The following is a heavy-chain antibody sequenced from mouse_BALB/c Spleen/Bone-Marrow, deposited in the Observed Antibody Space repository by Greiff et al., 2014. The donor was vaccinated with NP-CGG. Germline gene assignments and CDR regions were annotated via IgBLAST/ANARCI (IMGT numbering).Heavy chain of an antibody. Sequence: EVKLVESGAELMKPGASVKLSCTASGFNIKDTYMHWVKQRPEQGLEWIGRIDPANGDIIYDPKFQGKATITADTSSNTAYLQLSSLTSEDTAVYYCARGGNYGWFAYWGQGTLVTVSA. CDR1: GFNIKDTY. CDR3: ARGGNYGWFAY. CDR2: IDPANGDI. V-gene: IGHV14-3*02. J-gene: IGHJ3*01. D-gene: IGHD2-1*01.